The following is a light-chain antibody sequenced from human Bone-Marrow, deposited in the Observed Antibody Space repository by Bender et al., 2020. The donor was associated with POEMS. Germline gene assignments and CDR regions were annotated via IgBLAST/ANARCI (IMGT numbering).Light chain of an antibody. CDR2: DVS. V-gene: IGLV2-11*01. Sequence: QSALTQPRSVSGSPGQSVTISCTGSSSDVGGSKFVSWHQQHPGKAPKVILYDVSKRTSGVPDRFSGSKSGNTASLTISGLQAEDEADYFCSSYTTRSTYVFGSGTKVTVL. CDR3: SSYTTRSTYV. CDR1: SSDVGGSKF. J-gene: IGLJ1*01.